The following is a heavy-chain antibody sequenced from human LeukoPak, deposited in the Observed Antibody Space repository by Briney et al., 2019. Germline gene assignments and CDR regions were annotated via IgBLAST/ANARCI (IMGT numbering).Heavy chain of an antibody. V-gene: IGHV4-59*08. CDR1: GDSISNYY. CDR3: ARCRDHFDY. D-gene: IGHD5-24*01. J-gene: IGHJ4*02. CDR2: VSYGGST. Sequence: PSETLSLTCTVPGDSISNYYWNWVRQAPGKGLEWIGFVSYGGSTIYSPSLKSRVVISVDTSKNQFSLRLSSVTAADTAVYYCARCRDHFDYWGQGTLVTVSS.